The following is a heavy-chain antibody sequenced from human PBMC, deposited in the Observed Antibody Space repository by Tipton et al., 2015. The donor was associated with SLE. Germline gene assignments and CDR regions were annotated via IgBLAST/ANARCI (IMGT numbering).Heavy chain of an antibody. Sequence: GSLRLSCVASGFTFRNYGMHWVRQAPGKGLEWVAYIRTEGTNEKYVDSVKGRFTISTDNSKNTLYLQMDSLRAEDTAVYYCAKPFDYDFWSGVFFDYWGQGTLVTVSS. CDR1: GFTFRNYG. J-gene: IGHJ4*02. CDR3: AKPFDYDFWSGVFFDY. D-gene: IGHD3-3*01. CDR2: IRTEGTNE. V-gene: IGHV3-30*02.